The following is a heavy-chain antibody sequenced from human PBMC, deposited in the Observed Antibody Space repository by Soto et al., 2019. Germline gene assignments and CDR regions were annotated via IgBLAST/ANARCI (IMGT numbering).Heavy chain of an antibody. V-gene: IGHV3-23*01. CDR2: ISGSGGST. D-gene: IGHD3-3*01. J-gene: IGHJ3*02. CDR1: GFTFSSYA. CDR3: AQDPRIRFFEWSPGAFDI. Sequence: GGSLRLSCAASGFTFSSYAMSWDRQAPGKGLEWVSAISGSGGSTYYADSVKGRFTSSRDNSKNTLYLQMNSLRAEDTAVYYCAQDPRIRFFEWSPGAFDIWGKGRMGRVSS.